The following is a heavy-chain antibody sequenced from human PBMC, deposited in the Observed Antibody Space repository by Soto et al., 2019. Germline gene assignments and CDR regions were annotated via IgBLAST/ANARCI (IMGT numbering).Heavy chain of an antibody. D-gene: IGHD6-19*01. CDR1: GFTFSSYG. V-gene: IGHV3-30*18. CDR3: AKDRLGLNWFDP. J-gene: IGHJ5*02. CDR2: ISYDGSNK. Sequence: PGGSLRLSCAASGFTFSSYGMHWVRQAPGKGLEWVAVISYDGSNKYYADSVKGRFTISRDNSKNTLYLQMNSLRAEDTAVYYCAKDRLGLNWFDPWGQGTLVTVSS.